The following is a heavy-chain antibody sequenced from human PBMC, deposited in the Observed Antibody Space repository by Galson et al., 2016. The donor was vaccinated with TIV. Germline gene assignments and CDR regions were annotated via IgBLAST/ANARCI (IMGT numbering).Heavy chain of an antibody. D-gene: IGHD5-18*01. CDR2: IYSDGHT. CDR3: ARVRDRGGDSYGDDAFDI. CDR1: GFAVNSNY. Sequence: SLRLSCAASGFAVNSNYMSWVRQAPGKGLAWVSLIYSDGHTYYADSVKGRFTISRDNSKNTLFLQMNTLRAEDTAVYYCARVRDRGGDSYGDDAFDIWGQGTMVTVSS. V-gene: IGHV3-53*01. J-gene: IGHJ3*02.